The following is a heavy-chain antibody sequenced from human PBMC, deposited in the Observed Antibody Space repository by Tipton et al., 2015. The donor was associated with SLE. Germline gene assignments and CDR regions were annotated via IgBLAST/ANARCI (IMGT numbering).Heavy chain of an antibody. D-gene: IGHD3-10*01. J-gene: IGHJ3*01. CDR3: ARHLGVIVAFEV. CDR2: IYHSGST. CDR1: GYSISSGYY. V-gene: IGHV4-38-2*02. Sequence: TLSLTCTVSGYSISSGYYWGWIRQPPGKGLEYIGSIYHSGSTFYNPSLKSRVTIALDTSSNHFSLKLTSATAADTARYYCARHLGVIVAFEVWGQGTVLTVSS.